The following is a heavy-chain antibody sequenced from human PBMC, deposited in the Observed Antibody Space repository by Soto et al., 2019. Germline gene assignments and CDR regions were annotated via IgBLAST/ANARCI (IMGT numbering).Heavy chain of an antibody. CDR3: ASETSSGTSDY. D-gene: IGHD1-26*01. V-gene: IGHV3-7*03. J-gene: IGHJ4*02. CDR1: EFSLSSYW. Sequence: PRWSLRLSCAGSEFSLSSYWMRWVRQAPGKGLEWVANIKQDGSERYYVDSVKGRFTISRDNAKNSLFLQMNSLRADDTAVYYCASETSSGTSDYWGKGTLVTVSS. CDR2: IKQDGSER.